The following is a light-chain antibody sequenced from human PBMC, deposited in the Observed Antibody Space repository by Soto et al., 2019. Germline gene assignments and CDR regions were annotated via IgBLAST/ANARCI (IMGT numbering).Light chain of an antibody. J-gene: IGKJ3*01. CDR1: ETISIHY. Sequence: EIVLMQSPDTLSFSPGERATLSCRASETISIHYIAWYQPKTGQAPRLLIFGASTRATGIPDRFSGSWSGTDLTLNISRLEPEDFAVYYCQHFGDSPFTFGIGNKVDIK. V-gene: IGKV3-20*01. CDR3: QHFGDSPFT. CDR2: GAS.